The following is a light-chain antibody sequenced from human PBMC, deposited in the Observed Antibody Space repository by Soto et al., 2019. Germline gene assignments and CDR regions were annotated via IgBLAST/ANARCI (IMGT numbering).Light chain of an antibody. Sequence: IVMTQSPLSLSVTPGEAASISCMSSARLLHKNGYNSVDWSMQKPGQSPQLLIYLGSNLASGVPYRFRGSGSDTYFTLEISRGEGDDVGVHYCMQPLGSFRTLGQWAKVDTK. V-gene: IGKV2-28*01. CDR2: LGS. J-gene: IGKJ1*01. CDR3: MQPLGSFRT. CDR1: ARLLHKNGYNS.